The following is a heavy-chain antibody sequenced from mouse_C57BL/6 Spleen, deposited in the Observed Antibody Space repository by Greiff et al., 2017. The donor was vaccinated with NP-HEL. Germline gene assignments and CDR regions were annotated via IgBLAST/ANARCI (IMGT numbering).Heavy chain of an antibody. Sequence: QVQLQQPGAELVRPGTSVKLSCKASGYTFTSYWMHWVKQRPGQGLEWIGVIDPSDSYTNYNQKFKGKAILTVATSSSTAYMQLSSLTSKDSSVYYCAKHEGAMDYWGQGTSVTVSS. CDR3: AKHEGAMDY. J-gene: IGHJ4*01. V-gene: IGHV1-59*01. CDR1: GYTFTSYW. CDR2: IDPSDSYT.